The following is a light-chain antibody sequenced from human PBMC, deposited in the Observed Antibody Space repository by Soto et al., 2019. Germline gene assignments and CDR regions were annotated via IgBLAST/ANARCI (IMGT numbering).Light chain of an antibody. CDR3: QQYNNWPPMYT. V-gene: IGKV3-15*01. Sequence: EIVMTQSPATLSVSPGERATLSCRASQSVSSNLAWYQQKPGQAPRLLLYDASIRASGIPPRFSGGGSGTEFTLTISSLQSEDFAVYYRQQYNNWPPMYTFGQGTKLEIK. CDR2: DAS. J-gene: IGKJ2*01. CDR1: QSVSSN.